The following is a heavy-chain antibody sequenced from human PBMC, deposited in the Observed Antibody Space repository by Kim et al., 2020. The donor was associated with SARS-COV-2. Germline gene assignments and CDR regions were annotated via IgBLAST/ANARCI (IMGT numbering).Heavy chain of an antibody. J-gene: IGHJ4*02. CDR2: IKQDGSEK. V-gene: IGHV3-7*03. Sequence: GGSLRLSCAASGFTFSSYWMSWVRQAPGKGLEWVANIKQDGSEKYYVDSVKGRFTISRDNAKNSLYLQMNSLRAEDTAVYYCARVRTREYCSSTSCLETHFDYWGQGTLVTVSS. D-gene: IGHD2-2*01. CDR3: ARVRTREYCSSTSCLETHFDY. CDR1: GFTFSSYW.